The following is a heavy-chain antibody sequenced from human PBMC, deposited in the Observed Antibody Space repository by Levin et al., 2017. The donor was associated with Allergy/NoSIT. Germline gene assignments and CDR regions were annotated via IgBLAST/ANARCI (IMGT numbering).Heavy chain of an antibody. V-gene: IGHV3-23*01. D-gene: IGHD2-15*01. J-gene: IGHJ5*02. CDR2: ISSGFTT. CDR3: VDCSAGSCQKGWFDP. Sequence: SGGSLRLSCAASGFTFSSYSMSWVRQAPGKGLEWVSAISSGFTTYYADSVKGRFTVSRDNSRNTLYLQMNSLRPEDTAVYYCVDCSAGSCQKGWFDPWGQGTLVTVSS. CDR1: GFTFSSYS.